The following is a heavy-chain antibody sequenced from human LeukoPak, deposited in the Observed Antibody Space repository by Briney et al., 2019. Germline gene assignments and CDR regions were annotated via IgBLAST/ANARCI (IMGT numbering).Heavy chain of an antibody. D-gene: IGHD1-7*01. Sequence: NPSETLSLTCTVSGGSISSYYWSWIRQPPGKGLEWIGYIYYSGSANYNPSLKSRVTISVDTSKNQFSLKLSSVTAADTAVYYCARHEDWNYVSPTFDYWGQGTLVTVSS. CDR1: GGSISSYY. V-gene: IGHV4-59*08. CDR3: ARHEDWNYVSPTFDY. J-gene: IGHJ4*02. CDR2: IYYSGSA.